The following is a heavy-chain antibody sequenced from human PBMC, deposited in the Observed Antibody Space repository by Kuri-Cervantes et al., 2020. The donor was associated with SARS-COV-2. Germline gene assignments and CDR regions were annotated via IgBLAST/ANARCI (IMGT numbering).Heavy chain of an antibody. V-gene: IGHV3-30*03. J-gene: IGHJ5*02. CDR3: ARVDCSGGSCYPQFDP. CDR2: ISYDGSNK. Sequence: GGSLRLSCAASGFTFSSYGMHWVRQAPGKGLEWVAVISYDGSNKYYADSVKGRFTISRDNSKNTLYLQMNGLRDEDTAVYYCARVDCSGGSCYPQFDPWGQGTLVTVSS. D-gene: IGHD2-15*01. CDR1: GFTFSSYG.